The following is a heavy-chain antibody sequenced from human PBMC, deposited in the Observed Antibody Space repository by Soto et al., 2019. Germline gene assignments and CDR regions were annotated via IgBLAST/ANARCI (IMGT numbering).Heavy chain of an antibody. Sequence: SETLSLTCTVSGGSISSYYWSWIRQPPGKGLEWIGYIYYSGSTYYNPSLKSRVTISVDTSKNQFSLKLSSVTAADTAVYYCARGVANWFDPWGQGTLVTVSS. CDR1: GGSISSYY. CDR2: IYYSGST. CDR3: ARGVANWFDP. D-gene: IGHD5-12*01. J-gene: IGHJ5*02. V-gene: IGHV4-59*08.